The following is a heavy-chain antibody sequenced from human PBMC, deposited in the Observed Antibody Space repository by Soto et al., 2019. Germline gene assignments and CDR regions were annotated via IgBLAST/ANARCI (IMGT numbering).Heavy chain of an antibody. CDR2: IIPIVGTA. CDR3: ARVVEAVAGREAYYYYGMEG. CDR1: GGTFSSYA. J-gene: IGHJ6*04. D-gene: IGHD6-13*01. Sequence: SVKVSCKASGGTFSSYAISWVRQAPGRVLEWMVGIIPIVGTANYAQKFQGRVTITADESTSTAYMELTSLRSEDTAVYYCARVVEAVAGREAYYYYGMEGWGKGTTVTVSS. V-gene: IGHV1-69*13.